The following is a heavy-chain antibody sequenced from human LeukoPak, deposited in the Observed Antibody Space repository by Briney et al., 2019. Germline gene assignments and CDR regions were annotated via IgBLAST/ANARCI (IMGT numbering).Heavy chain of an antibody. CDR2: IYYSGST. CDR3: ARLPLLDYYDSSGYYRDY. V-gene: IGHV4-39*01. Sequence: PSETLSLTCTVSGGSISSSSYYWGWIRQPPGKGLEWIGSIYYSGSTYYNPSLKSRVTISVDTSKNQFSLKLSSVTAADTAAYYCARLPLLDYYDSSGYYRDYWGQGTLVTVSS. J-gene: IGHJ4*02. D-gene: IGHD3-22*01. CDR1: GGSISSSSYY.